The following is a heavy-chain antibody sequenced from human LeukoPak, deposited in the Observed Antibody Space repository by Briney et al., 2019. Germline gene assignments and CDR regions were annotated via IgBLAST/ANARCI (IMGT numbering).Heavy chain of an antibody. CDR3: ARGHSSGNPDPFDY. D-gene: IGHD6-19*01. J-gene: IGHJ4*02. CDR1: GFTFSSYA. Sequence: GGSLRLSCAASGFTFSSYAMSWVRQAPGKGLEWVSVIYSGGATHYADSVKGRFTISRDNSKNTLYLQMNSLRAEDTAMYFCARGHSSGNPDPFDYWGQGTLVIVSS. V-gene: IGHV3-53*01. CDR2: IYSGGAT.